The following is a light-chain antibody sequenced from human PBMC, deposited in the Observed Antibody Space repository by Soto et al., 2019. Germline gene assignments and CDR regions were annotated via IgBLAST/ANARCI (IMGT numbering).Light chain of an antibody. V-gene: IGLV2-14*01. CDR3: SSYTCSSLYV. J-gene: IGLJ1*01. CDR1: SSDVGGYNY. Sequence: QSVLTQPASVSGSPGQSITISCTGTSSDVGGYNYVSWYQQHPGKAPKLMIYDVSNRPSGVSNRFSGSKSGNTASLTISGLQAEDEAEYYCSSYTCSSLYVFGTGTKVTVL. CDR2: DVS.